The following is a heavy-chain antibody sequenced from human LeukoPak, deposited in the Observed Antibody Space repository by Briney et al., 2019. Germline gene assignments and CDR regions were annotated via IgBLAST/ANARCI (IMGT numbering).Heavy chain of an antibody. CDR1: GYTFTSYD. CDR2: ISAYNGNT. J-gene: IGHJ4*02. V-gene: IGHV1-18*01. CDR3: ARDRTRGNSGITMIVVVCFDY. D-gene: IGHD3-22*01. Sequence: ASVKVSCKASGYTFTSYDISWVRQAPGQGLEWMGWISAYNGNTNYAQKLQGRVTMTTDTSTSTAYMELRSLRSDDTAVYYCARDRTRGNSGITMIVVVCFDYWGQGTLVTVSS.